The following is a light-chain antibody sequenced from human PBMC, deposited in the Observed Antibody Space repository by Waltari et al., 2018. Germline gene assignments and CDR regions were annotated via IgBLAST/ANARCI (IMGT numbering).Light chain of an antibody. CDR2: DVS. CDR1: RSDVGGYHY. Sequence: QSALTPPAPLSGSPGHSIPLPCTGTRSDVGGYHYVSWYQQHPGKAPKLMIYDVSKRPSGVSNRFSGSKSGNTASLTISGLQAEDEADYYCSSYTSSSAWVFGGGTKLTVL. J-gene: IGLJ3*02. V-gene: IGLV2-14*01. CDR3: SSYTSSSAWV.